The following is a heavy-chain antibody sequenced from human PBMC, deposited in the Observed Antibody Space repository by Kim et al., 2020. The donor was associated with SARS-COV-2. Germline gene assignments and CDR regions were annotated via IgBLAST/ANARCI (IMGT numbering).Heavy chain of an antibody. D-gene: IGHD3-10*01. Sequence: SETLSLTCTVSGGSISSSSYYWGWIRQPPGKGLEWIGSIYYSGSTYYNPSLKSRVTISVDTSKNQFSLKLSSVTAADTDVYYCASQKGPYGSGSSYYYGMDVWGQGTTVTVSS. CDR2: IYYSGST. CDR3: ASQKGPYGSGSSYYYGMDV. J-gene: IGHJ6*02. V-gene: IGHV4-39*01. CDR1: GGSISSSSYY.